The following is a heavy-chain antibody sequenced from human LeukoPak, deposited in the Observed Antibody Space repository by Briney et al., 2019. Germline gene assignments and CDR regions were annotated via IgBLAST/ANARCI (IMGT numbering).Heavy chain of an antibody. CDR1: GGTFSSYT. CDR3: ARAVGLTAAGL. CDR2: INPNSGGT. D-gene: IGHD6-13*01. J-gene: IGHJ4*02. V-gene: IGHV1-2*02. Sequence: ASVKVSCKASGGTFSSYTISWVRQAPGQGLEWMGWINPNSGGTNYAQKFQGRVTMTRDTSISTAYMELSRLRSDDTAVYYCARAVGLTAAGLWGQGTLVTVSS.